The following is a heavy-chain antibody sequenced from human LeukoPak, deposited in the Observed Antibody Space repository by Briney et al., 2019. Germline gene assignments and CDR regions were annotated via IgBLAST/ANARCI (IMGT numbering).Heavy chain of an antibody. CDR2: ISYDGTSQ. CDR1: GFTFSNYG. J-gene: IGHJ6*02. Sequence: GRSLRLSCAASGFTFSNYGMHWVRQAPGKGLEWVTGISYDGTSQYYADSVKGRFIISRDNSRNTMFLQMNSLRAEDTALYYCTKDKGYGDYYYYYGMDVWGQGTTATVSS. CDR3: TKDKGYGDYYYYYGMDV. D-gene: IGHD4-17*01. V-gene: IGHV3-30*18.